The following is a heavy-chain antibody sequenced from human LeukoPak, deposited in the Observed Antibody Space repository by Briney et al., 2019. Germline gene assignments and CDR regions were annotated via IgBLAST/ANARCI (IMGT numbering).Heavy chain of an antibody. V-gene: IGHV3-49*04. CDR3: TRDVAYSYGNDY. CDR2: IRSTAYGGKT. CDR1: GFTFDDYA. Sequence: PGRSLRLSCAASGFTFDDYAMHWVRQAPGKGLEWVSFIRSTAYGGKTEYAASAKGRFTISRDDSKSIAYLQMNSLKTEDTAVYYCTRDVAYSYGNDYWGQGTLVTVSS. J-gene: IGHJ4*02. D-gene: IGHD5-18*01.